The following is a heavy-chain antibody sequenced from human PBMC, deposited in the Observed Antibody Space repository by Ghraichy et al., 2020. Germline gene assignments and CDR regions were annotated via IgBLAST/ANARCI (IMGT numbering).Heavy chain of an antibody. J-gene: IGHJ4*02. D-gene: IGHD6-13*01. CDR1: GFPFSGYG. CDR3: ARGWQHDTLTFDY. Sequence: GGSLRLSCAVSGFPFSGYGMHWVRQAPGKGLEWVAVIWYDGSKKYYADSVKGRFTISRDNSKNTVYLQVNSLRVEDTAVYYCARGWQHDTLTFDYWGQGTLVTVSS. CDR2: IWYDGSKK. V-gene: IGHV3-33*01.